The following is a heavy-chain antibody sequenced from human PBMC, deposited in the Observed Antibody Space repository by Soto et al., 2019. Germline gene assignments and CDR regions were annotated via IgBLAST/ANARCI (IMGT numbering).Heavy chain of an antibody. CDR1: GGTFSSYA. CDR2: IIPIFGTA. D-gene: IGHD3-16*01. Sequence: QVQLVQSGAEVKKPGSSVKVSCKASGGTFSSYAISWVRQAHGQGLEWMGGIIPIFGTANYAQKFQGRVTITADESTSTSYMEMSSLRSEDTAVYYCATTMITFGGVPPWGQGTLVTVSS. V-gene: IGHV1-69*01. CDR3: ATTMITFGGVPP. J-gene: IGHJ4*02.